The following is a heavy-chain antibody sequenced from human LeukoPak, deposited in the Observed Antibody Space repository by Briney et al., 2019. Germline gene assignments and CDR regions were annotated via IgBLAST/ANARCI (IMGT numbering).Heavy chain of an antibody. V-gene: IGHV1-18*01. CDR2: ISAYNGNT. D-gene: IGHD1-20*01. Sequence: GASVKVYCKASGYTFTSYGISWVRQAPGQGLEWMGWISAYNGNTNYAQKLQGRVTMTTDTSTSTAYMELRSLRSDDTAVYYCARDPVTGTTPSPNYGMDVWGQGTTVTISS. CDR1: GYTFTSYG. CDR3: ARDPVTGTTPSPNYGMDV. J-gene: IGHJ6*02.